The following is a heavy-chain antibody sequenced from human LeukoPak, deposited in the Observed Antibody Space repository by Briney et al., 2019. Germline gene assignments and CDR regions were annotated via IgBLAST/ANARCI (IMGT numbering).Heavy chain of an antibody. CDR1: GGSISSGGYY. D-gene: IGHD3-22*01. Sequence: SETLSLTRTVSGGSISSGGYYWSWIRQPPGKGLEWIGYIYHSGSTYYNPSLKSRVTISVDRSKNQFSLKLSSVTAADTAVYYCARQLHRYDSSGYDYWGQGTLVTVSS. CDR2: IYHSGST. V-gene: IGHV4-30-2*01. CDR3: ARQLHRYDSSGYDY. J-gene: IGHJ4*02.